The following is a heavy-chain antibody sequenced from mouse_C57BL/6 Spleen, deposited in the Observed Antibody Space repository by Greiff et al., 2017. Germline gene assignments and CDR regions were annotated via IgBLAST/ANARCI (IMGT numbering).Heavy chain of an antibody. V-gene: IGHV1-15*01. Sequence: VQLQQSGAELVRPGASVTLSCKASGYTFTDYEMHWVKQTPVHGLEWIGAIDPETGGTAYNQKFKGKAILTADKSSSTAYMELRSLTSEDSAVYYCTRWGLGSGYYFDYWGQGTTLTVSS. CDR2: IDPETGGT. CDR1: GYTFTDYE. D-gene: IGHD1-1*01. CDR3: TRWGLGSGYYFDY. J-gene: IGHJ2*01.